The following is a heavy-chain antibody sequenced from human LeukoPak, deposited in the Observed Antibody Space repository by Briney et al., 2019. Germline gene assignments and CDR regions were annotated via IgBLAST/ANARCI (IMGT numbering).Heavy chain of an antibody. D-gene: IGHD2-15*01. CDR2: IYYSGST. Sequence: PSETLSLTCTVSGGSISSYYWSWIRQPPGKGLEWIGYIYYSGSTNYNPSLKSRVTISVDVSKNQFSLRLSSVTAADTAVYYCAGGYCSGGSCHINSYYDYGMDVWGQGTTVTVSS. CDR3: AGGYCSGGSCHINSYYDYGMDV. J-gene: IGHJ6*02. CDR1: GGSISSYY. V-gene: IGHV4-59*01.